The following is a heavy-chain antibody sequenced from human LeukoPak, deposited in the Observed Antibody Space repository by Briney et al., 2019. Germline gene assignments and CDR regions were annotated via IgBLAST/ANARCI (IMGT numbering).Heavy chain of an antibody. J-gene: IGHJ4*02. V-gene: IGHV3-9*01. D-gene: IGHD1-26*01. CDR2: ISWNSGSI. CDR1: GFTFDDYA. CDR3: AKDKWELPEYYLDY. Sequence: PGRSLRLSCAASGFTFDDYAMHWVRHAPGKGLEWVSGISWNSGSIGYADSVKGRFTISRDNAKNSLYLQMNSLRAEDTALYYCAKDKWELPEYYLDYWGQGTLVTVSS.